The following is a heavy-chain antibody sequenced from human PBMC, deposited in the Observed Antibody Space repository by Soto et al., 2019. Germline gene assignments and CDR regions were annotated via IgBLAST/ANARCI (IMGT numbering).Heavy chain of an antibody. CDR2: INPNSGNI. Sequence: ASVKVSCKASGDTFTTYDINWVRQATGHGREWMGWINPNSGNIGYAQRFQGRVTMTRDTAIRTAYMEVSSLRSDDTAVYYCAICRASESYYLLDYWGQGTLVTVSS. CDR1: GDTFTTYD. CDR3: AICRASESYYLLDY. V-gene: IGHV1-8*01. J-gene: IGHJ4*02. D-gene: IGHD3-10*01.